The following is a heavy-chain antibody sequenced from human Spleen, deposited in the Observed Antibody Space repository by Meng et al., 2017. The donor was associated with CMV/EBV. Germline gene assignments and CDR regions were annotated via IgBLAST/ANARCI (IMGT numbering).Heavy chain of an antibody. D-gene: IGHD6-6*01. Sequence: GGSLRLSCAASGFSVTNYWMSWVRQAPGKGLEWVATIKQDGSEIYYVDSVKGRFTISRDNAKSSLYLQMNSLRAEDTALYYCARDSSSSPLAYWGQGTLVTVSS. CDR1: GFSVTNYW. J-gene: IGHJ4*02. CDR2: IKQDGSEI. V-gene: IGHV3-7*01. CDR3: ARDSSSSPLAY.